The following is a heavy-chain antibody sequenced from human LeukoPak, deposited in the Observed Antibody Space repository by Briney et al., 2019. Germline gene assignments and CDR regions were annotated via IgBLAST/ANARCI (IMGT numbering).Heavy chain of an antibody. Sequence: SETLSLTCTVSGGSISSYYWSWLRQPPGKGLEWVGYIYYSGSTNYNPSLKSRVTISVDTSKIQFSLKLSSVTAADTAVYYCARGVSLLWFGDVRWFDPWGQGTLVTVSS. V-gene: IGHV4-59*01. J-gene: IGHJ5*02. D-gene: IGHD3-10*01. CDR1: GGSISSYY. CDR3: ARGVSLLWFGDVRWFDP. CDR2: IYYSGST.